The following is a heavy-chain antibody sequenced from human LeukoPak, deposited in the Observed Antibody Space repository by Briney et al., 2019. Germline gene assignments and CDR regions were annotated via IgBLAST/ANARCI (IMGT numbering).Heavy chain of an antibody. D-gene: IGHD7-27*01. J-gene: IGHJ3*01. CDR1: GFTFSSYA. Sequence: PGGSLRLSCAASGFTFSSYAMHWVRQAPGKGLEWVSSISSSSSSIYYADSVKGRFTISRDNAKNSLYLQMNSLRAEDTAIYYCARELPGEAFDVWGQGTMVTVSS. V-gene: IGHV3-21*01. CDR2: ISSSSSSI. CDR3: ARELPGEAFDV.